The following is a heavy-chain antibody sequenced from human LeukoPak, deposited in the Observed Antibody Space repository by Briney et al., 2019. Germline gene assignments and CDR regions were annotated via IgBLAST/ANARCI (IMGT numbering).Heavy chain of an antibody. V-gene: IGHV4-59*01. CDR1: GGSISSYY. D-gene: IGHD4-17*01. CDR3: AREIGTTVTTREGLFDY. J-gene: IGHJ4*02. CDR2: IYYSGST. Sequence: SETLSLTCTVSGGSISSYYWSWIRQPPGKGLEWIGYIYYSGSTNYNPSLKSRVTISVDTSKNQFSLELSSVTAADTAVYYCAREIGTTVTTREGLFDYWGQGTLVTVSS.